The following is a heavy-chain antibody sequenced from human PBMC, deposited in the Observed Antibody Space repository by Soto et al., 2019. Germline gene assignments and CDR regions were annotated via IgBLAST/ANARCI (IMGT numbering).Heavy chain of an antibody. J-gene: IGHJ6*02. CDR1: GYTFTTYD. CDR2: MDPNSGST. CDR3: ARERKFDFWRKGLDV. Sequence: QAQLVQSGAEVRKPGASVKVSCKASGYTFTTYDINWVRQAPGQGLAWLGWMDPNSGSTGYAQNFQGRITMTRNISRNTADMELSSLQSEDTAGYYCARERKFDFWRKGLDVWGQGTTVTVSS. D-gene: IGHD3-3*01. V-gene: IGHV1-8*01.